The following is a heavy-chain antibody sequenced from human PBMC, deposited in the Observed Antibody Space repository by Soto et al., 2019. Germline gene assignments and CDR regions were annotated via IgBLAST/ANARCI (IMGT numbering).Heavy chain of an antibody. V-gene: IGHV1-18*01. CDR3: ARVPTFYDFWSGRSKVFVY. CDR1: GYTFTSYG. CDR2: ISAYNGNT. D-gene: IGHD3-3*01. Sequence: ASVKVSCKASGYTFTSYGISWVRQAPGQGLEWMGWISAYNGNTNYAQKLQGRVTMTTDTSTSTAYMELRSLRPDDTAVYYCARVPTFYDFWSGRSKVFVYWGQGTLVTVSS. J-gene: IGHJ4*02.